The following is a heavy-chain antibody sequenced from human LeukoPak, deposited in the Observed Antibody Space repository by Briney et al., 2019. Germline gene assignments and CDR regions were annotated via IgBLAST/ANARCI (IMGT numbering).Heavy chain of an antibody. CDR3: ARVGDTAMVSSYFDYYYYMDV. Sequence: GGSLRLSCAASGFTFSDYEMNWVRQAPGKGLEWVSHISTSGSIIHYADSVEGRFTISRDNAKNSLYLQMNSLRAEDTALYYCARVGDTAMVSSYFDYYYYMDVWGKGTTVTVSS. D-gene: IGHD5-18*01. J-gene: IGHJ6*03. CDR1: GFTFSDYE. CDR2: ISTSGSII. V-gene: IGHV3-48*03.